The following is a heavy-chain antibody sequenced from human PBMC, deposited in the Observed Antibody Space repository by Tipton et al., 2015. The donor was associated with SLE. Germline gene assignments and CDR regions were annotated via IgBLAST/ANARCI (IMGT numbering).Heavy chain of an antibody. CDR2: IYYSGSI. J-gene: IGHJ3*02. CDR3: ARTRGATMMLFGI. CDR1: AYSISSSNW. V-gene: IGHV4-28*02. D-gene: IGHD1-26*01. Sequence: LRLSCAVSAYSISSSNWWGWIRQPPGKGLEWIGYIYYSGSIYYNPSLRSRITMSVDTSKNQFSLKLSSVTAVDTAVYYCARTRGATMMLFGIWGQGNMV.